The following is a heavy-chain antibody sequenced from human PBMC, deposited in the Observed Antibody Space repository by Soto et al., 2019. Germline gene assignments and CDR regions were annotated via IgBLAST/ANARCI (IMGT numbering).Heavy chain of an antibody. J-gene: IGHJ5*02. CDR3: ARVFPQFRNRTPYQHDALNWFDP. CDR1: GGSISSGGYY. Sequence: TLSLTCTVSGGSISSGGYYWSWIRQHPGKGLEWIGYIYYSGSTYYNPSLKRRVTISVDTSKNQFSLKLSSVTAADTAVYYCARVFPQFRNRTPYQHDALNWFDPWGQGTLVTLSS. V-gene: IGHV4-31*03. CDR2: IYYSGST. D-gene: IGHD2-15*01.